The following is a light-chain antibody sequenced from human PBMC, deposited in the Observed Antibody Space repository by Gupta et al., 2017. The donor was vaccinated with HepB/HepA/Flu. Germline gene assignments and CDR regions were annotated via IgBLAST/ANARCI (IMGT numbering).Light chain of an antibody. CDR2: LGS. CDR1: QSLLHRNGYNY. J-gene: IGKJ1*01. V-gene: IGKV2-28*01. CDR3: MQARQTPRT. Sequence: DIVMTQSPLSLPVTPGEPASISCRSSQSLLHRNGYNYLDWYLQKPGQSPQLLIYLGSNRASGVPDRFSGSGSGTDFTLKISRVEAEDVGVYYCMQARQTPRTFGQGTKVEIK.